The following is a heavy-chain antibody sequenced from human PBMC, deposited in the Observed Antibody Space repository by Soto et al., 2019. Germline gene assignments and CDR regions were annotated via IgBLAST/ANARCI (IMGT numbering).Heavy chain of an antibody. J-gene: IGHJ6*02. D-gene: IGHD6-6*01. CDR1: GGSFSGYY. V-gene: IGHV4-34*01. CDR3: ARGGWSRSACGLDV. Sequence: PSEALSLTCAVYGGSFSGYYWSWIRQLPGKGLEWIVEINHSGSTNYSPSLKSGVTIAVDTSKNQFSLKLRAVTAANTAVYYCARGGWSRSACGLDVWGQVTMLTVSS. CDR2: INHSGST.